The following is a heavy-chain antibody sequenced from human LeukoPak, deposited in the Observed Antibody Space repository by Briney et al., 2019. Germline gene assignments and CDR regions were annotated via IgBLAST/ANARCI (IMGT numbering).Heavy chain of an antibody. CDR3: ARLDVVVVAASPYYFDY. CDR2: IYPGDSDT. J-gene: IGHJ4*02. CDR1: GYSFTSYW. Sequence: RGESLKISCKGSGYSFTSYWIGWVRQMPGKGLEWMGIIYPGDSDTRYSPSFQGQVTISADKSSSTAYLQWSSLKASDTAMYYCARLDVVVVAASPYYFDYWGQGTLVTVSS. V-gene: IGHV5-51*01. D-gene: IGHD2-15*01.